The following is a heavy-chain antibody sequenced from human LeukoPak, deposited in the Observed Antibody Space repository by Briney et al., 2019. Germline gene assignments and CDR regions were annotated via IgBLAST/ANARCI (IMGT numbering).Heavy chain of an antibody. D-gene: IGHD5-12*01. CDR2: IDWDDDK. CDR3: ARTRATMRGFDY. CDR1: GFSLSTSGMR. J-gene: IGHJ4*02. Sequence: SGPTLVNPTQTLTLTCTFSGFSLSTSGMRVSWIRQPPGKALEWLARIDWDDDKFYSTSLKTRLTISKDTSKNQVVLTMTNMDPVDTATYYCARTRATMRGFDYWGRGTPVTVSS. V-gene: IGHV2-70*04.